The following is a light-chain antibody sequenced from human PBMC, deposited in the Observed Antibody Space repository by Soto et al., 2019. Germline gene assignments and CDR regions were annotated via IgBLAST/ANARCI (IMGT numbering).Light chain of an antibody. J-gene: IGLJ1*01. CDR3: AAWDDSLNAL. Sequence: QSVLTQPASVSGSPGQSITISCTGTSSDVGAYDYVSWYQHHPGKGPKLMIYEVTNRPSGVSNRFSGSKSGNTASLTISGLQPEDEADYYCAAWDDSLNALFGTGTKLTVL. V-gene: IGLV2-14*01. CDR2: EVT. CDR1: SSDVGAYDY.